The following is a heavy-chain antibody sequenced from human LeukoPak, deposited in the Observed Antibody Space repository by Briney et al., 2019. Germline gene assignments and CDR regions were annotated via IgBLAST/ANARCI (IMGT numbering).Heavy chain of an antibody. CDR1: GGSISSYY. V-gene: IGHV4-59*01. CDR3: ARVNPNWFDP. Sequence: SETLSLTCTVSGGSISSYYWSWIRQPAGKGLEWIGYISYSGSTNYNPSLKSRVTISLDTSKNQFSLKLSSVTAADTAVYYCARVNPNWFDPWGQGTLVTVSS. CDR2: ISYSGST. J-gene: IGHJ5*02.